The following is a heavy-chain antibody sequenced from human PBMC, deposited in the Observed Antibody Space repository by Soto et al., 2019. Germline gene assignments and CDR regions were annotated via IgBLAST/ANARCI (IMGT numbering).Heavy chain of an antibody. CDR1: GLPHSLFA. CDR2: IYGSGGGI. CDR3: AKDAVYNDGLWLMDL. J-gene: IGHJ4*02. Sequence: XGSLILSCIASGLPHSLFAMMWIRQAPGKGLECVSGIYGSGGGIQYADSVKGRFTISRDNSKNTVYLQMTDLRADDTAIYYCAKDAVYNDGLWLMDLWGQGTQVTVSS. V-gene: IGHV3-23*01. D-gene: IGHD3-10*01.